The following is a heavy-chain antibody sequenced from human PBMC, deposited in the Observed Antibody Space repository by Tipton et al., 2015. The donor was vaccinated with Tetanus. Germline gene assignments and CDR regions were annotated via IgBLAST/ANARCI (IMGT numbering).Heavy chain of an antibody. CDR2: ISHSGST. CDR1: GGSVSSYY. Sequence: TLSLTCTVSGGSVSSYYWSWIRQPPGKRLEWIGYISHSGSTSYNPSLKSRVTISVDTSKNQLSLKLRSVTAADTAVCYCATTLGLGSGEGIDYWGQGTLVTVSS. CDR3: ATTLGLGSGEGIDY. J-gene: IGHJ4*02. V-gene: IGHV4-59*02. D-gene: IGHD3-10*01.